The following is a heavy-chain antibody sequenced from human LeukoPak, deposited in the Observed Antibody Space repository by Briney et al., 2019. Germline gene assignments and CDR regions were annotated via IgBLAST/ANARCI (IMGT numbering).Heavy chain of an antibody. CDR2: INKDGSAT. Sequence: GGSLRLSCAASGSMFSTYWVNWVRLAPGKGLEWVANINKDGSATNYVDSVKGRFTTSRDNAKSSLYLQMKSLRVEDTAVYYCAGSSVWLFDDWGQGTLVTVSS. V-gene: IGHV3-7*01. CDR3: AGSSVWLFDD. J-gene: IGHJ4*02. CDR1: GSMFSTYW. D-gene: IGHD6-19*01.